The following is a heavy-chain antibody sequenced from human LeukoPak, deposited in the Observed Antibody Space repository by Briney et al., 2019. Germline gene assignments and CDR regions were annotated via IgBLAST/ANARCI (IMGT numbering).Heavy chain of an antibody. CDR1: GGSISSYY. Sequence: SETLSLTCSVSGGSISSYYWSWIRQPPGKGLEWIGYIYYSGSTNYNPSLKSRVTISVDTSKNQFSLKLSSVTAADTAVYYCARYADDYGDYLAQYYFDYWGQGTLVTVSS. V-gene: IGHV4-59*08. CDR3: ARYADDYGDYLAQYYFDY. D-gene: IGHD4-17*01. CDR2: IYYSGST. J-gene: IGHJ4*02.